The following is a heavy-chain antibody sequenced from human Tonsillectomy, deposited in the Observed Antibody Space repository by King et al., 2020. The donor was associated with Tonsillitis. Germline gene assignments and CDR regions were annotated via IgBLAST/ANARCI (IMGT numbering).Heavy chain of an antibody. D-gene: IGHD5-18*01. CDR1: GFTFSSFA. CDR2: IWDDGSDK. Sequence: VQLVESGGGVVQPGKSLRLSCAASGFTFSSFAMHWVRQAPGKGLEWVAVIWDDGSDKYYADSVKGRFTISRDNSKNTLYLQMNSLRAEDTAVYYCARDKTCVQLLPSGYMDVWGKGTTVTVSS. V-gene: IGHV3-33*08. CDR3: ARDKTCVQLLPSGYMDV. J-gene: IGHJ6*03.